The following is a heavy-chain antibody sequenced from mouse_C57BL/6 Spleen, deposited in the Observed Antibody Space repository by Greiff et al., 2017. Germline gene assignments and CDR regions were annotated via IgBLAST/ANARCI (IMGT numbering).Heavy chain of an antibody. V-gene: IGHV5-16*01. D-gene: IGHD4-1*01. CDR3: AREVTGTGYCDV. J-gene: IGHJ1*03. CDR2: INYDGSST. Sequence: EVNLVESEGGLVQPGSSMKLSCTASGFTFSDYSMAWVSQVPEKGLEWVANINYDGSSTYYLDSFKSRFIISRDNAKNILYLQVSSLKSADTATXYCAREVTGTGYCDVWGTGTTVTVSS. CDR1: GFTFSDYS.